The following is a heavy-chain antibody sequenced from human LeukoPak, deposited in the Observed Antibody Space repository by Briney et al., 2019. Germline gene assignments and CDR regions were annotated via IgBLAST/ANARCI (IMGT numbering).Heavy chain of an antibody. J-gene: IGHJ4*02. D-gene: IGHD6-6*01. CDR1: GFIFSSYW. CDR3: ARESFAARWD. Sequence: PGGSLRLSCAASGFIFSSYWMSWVRQAPGKGLEWVANIKKDGSEKDYVDSVKGRFTISRDNAKNSLYLQMNSLTAEDTAVYYCARESFAARWDWGQGTLVTVSS. V-gene: IGHV3-7*01. CDR2: IKKDGSEK.